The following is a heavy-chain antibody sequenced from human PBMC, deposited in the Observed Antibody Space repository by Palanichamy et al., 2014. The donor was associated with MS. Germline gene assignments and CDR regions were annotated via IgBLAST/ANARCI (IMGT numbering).Heavy chain of an antibody. Sequence: QVQLQESGPGLVKPSETLSLTCTVSGGSISSYYWSWIRQPPGKGLEWIGCIYYSGSTNYNPSLKSRVTISVDTSKNQFSLKLSSVTAADTAVYYCARAIGYCSSTSCSALDYYYGMDVWGQGTTVTVSS. V-gene: IGHV4-59*01. CDR2: IYYSGST. J-gene: IGHJ6*02. CDR3: ARAIGYCSSTSCSALDYYYGMDV. D-gene: IGHD2-2*01. CDR1: GGSISSYY.